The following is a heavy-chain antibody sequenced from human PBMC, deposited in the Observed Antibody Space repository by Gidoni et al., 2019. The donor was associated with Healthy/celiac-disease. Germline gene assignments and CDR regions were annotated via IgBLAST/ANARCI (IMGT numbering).Heavy chain of an antibody. CDR3: TRHEDHRYSGSLDY. V-gene: IGHV3-49*05. J-gene: IGHJ4*02. D-gene: IGHD1-26*01. CDR1: GFTFGCYA. CDR2: IRSKAYGGTT. Sequence: EVQLVESGGGLVKPGRSLRLSCTVSGFTFGCYAMSWFRQAPGKGLEWVGFIRSKAYGGTTEYAASVKGRFTISRDDSKSIAYLQMNSLKTEDTAVYYCTRHEDHRYSGSLDYWGQGTLVTVSS.